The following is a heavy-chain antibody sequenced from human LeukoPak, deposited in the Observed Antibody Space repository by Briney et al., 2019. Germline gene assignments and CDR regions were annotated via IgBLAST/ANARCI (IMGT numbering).Heavy chain of an antibody. CDR2: ISYDGSNK. CDR1: GFTFSTYG. D-gene: IGHD3-22*01. J-gene: IGHJ4*02. CDR3: AKEDYDSSGYYYYRFDY. Sequence: GGSLRLSCAASGFTFSTYGMHWVRQAPGKGLEWVAVISYDGSNKYYADSVKGRFTISRDNSKNTLYLQMNSLRAEDTAVYYCAKEDYDSSGYYYYRFDYWGQGTLVTVS. V-gene: IGHV3-30*18.